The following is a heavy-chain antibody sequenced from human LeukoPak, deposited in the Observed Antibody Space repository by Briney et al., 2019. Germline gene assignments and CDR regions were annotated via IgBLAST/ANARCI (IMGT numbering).Heavy chain of an antibody. CDR3: ARDRIVVVTAYLGDAFDI. V-gene: IGHV1-18*01. D-gene: IGHD2-21*02. J-gene: IGHJ3*02. CDR2: ISAYNGNT. Sequence: ASVKVSCKASGYTFTSYGISWVRQAPGQGLEWMGWISAYNGNTNYAQKLQGRVTMTTDTSTSTAYMELRSLRSDDTAVYYCARDRIVVVTAYLGDAFDIWGQGTMVTVSS. CDR1: GYTFTSYG.